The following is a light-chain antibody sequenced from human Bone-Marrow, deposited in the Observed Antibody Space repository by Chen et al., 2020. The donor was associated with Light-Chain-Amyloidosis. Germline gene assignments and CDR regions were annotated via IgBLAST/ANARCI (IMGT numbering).Light chain of an antibody. V-gene: IGLV6-57*01. CDR1: SGSIATNY. CDR3: QSCKGISQGV. J-gene: IGLJ3*02. Sequence: NLMLTQPHSVSESPGKTVIISCTRSSGSIATNYVQWYQQRPGSSPTTVIYEGDQRPSGVPDRFSGSIGRSSNSSSLSVSGLKTEDEAHYYCQSCKGISQGVFGGGTKLTVL. CDR2: EGD.